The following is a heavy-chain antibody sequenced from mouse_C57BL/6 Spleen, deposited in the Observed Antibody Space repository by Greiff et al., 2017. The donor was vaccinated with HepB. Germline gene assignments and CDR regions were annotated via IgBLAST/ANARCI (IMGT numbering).Heavy chain of an antibody. J-gene: IGHJ1*03. CDR2: ISYDGCN. CDR3: ARCVTTVVATRYFDV. V-gene: IGHV3-6*01. Sequence: EVKLMESGPGLVKPSQSLSLTCSVTGYSFTSGYYWSWIRQFPGNKLEWMGYISYDGCNNYNQSLKNRISITRDTSKNQFFLKLNSVTTEDTATYYCARCVTTVVATRYFDVWGTGTTVTVSS. D-gene: IGHD1-1*01. CDR1: GYSFTSGYY.